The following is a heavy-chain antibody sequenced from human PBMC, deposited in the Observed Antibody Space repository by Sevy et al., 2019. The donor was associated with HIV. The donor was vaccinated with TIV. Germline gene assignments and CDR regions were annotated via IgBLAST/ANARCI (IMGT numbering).Heavy chain of an antibody. Sequence: ASVKVSCKASGYTFTSYGISWVRQAPGQGLEWMGWISAYNGNTNYAQKLQGRVTMTTDTSTCTAYMELRSLRSDDTAVYYCARVNLEIAAAGYYYYYKDVWGKGTTVTVSS. CDR3: ARVNLEIAAAGYYYYYKDV. D-gene: IGHD6-13*01. J-gene: IGHJ6*03. CDR1: GYTFTSYG. CDR2: ISAYNGNT. V-gene: IGHV1-18*04.